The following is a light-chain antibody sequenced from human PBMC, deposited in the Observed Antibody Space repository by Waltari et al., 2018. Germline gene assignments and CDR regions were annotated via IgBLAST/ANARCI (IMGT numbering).Light chain of an antibody. Sequence: SYEVTQPLSVSVSAGQTASITCSGDKLENKHTCWYQQKAGQSTVLVIYLDDKRPSGIPDRFSGSNSGNTATLTISGTQAMDEADYYCQAWDSSTFIFGGGTKLTVL. V-gene: IGLV3-1*01. CDR1: KLENKH. J-gene: IGLJ2*01. CDR2: LDD. CDR3: QAWDSSTFI.